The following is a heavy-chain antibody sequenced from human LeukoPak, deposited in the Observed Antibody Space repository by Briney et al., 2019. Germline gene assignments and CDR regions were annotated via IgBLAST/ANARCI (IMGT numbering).Heavy chain of an antibody. V-gene: IGHV3-30*18. CDR1: GFTFSSYG. CDR2: ISYDGSNK. Sequence: GGSLRLSCAASGFTFSSYGMHWVRQAPGKGLEWVAVISYDGSNKYYADSVKGRFTISRDNSKNTLYLQMNSLRAEDTAVYYCAKDARYFDYWGQGTLVTVSS. J-gene: IGHJ4*02. CDR3: AKDARYFDY.